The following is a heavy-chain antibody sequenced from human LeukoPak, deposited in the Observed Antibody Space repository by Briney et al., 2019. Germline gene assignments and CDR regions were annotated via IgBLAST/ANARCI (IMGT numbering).Heavy chain of an antibody. V-gene: IGHV1-3*01. CDR2: INAGNGNT. D-gene: IGHD3-10*01. Sequence: ASVKVSCKASGYTFTSYAMHWVRQAPGQRLEWMGWINAGNGNTKYSQKFQGRVTITRDTSASTAYMELSSLRSEDTAVYYCARVTMVRGAIRAFDIWGQGTMVTVSS. CDR1: GYTFTSYA. J-gene: IGHJ3*02. CDR3: ARVTMVRGAIRAFDI.